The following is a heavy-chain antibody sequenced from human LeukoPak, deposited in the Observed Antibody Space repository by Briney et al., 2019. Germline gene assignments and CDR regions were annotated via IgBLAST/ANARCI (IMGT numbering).Heavy chain of an antibody. D-gene: IGHD6-19*01. Sequence: GRSLRLSCAASGFTFSSYGMHWVRQAPGKGLEWVAVISYDGSNKYYADSVKGRFTISRDNSKNTLYLQMNSLRAEDTAVYYCAKLLIAVAGFDYWGQGTLVTVSS. CDR1: GFTFSSYG. CDR2: ISYDGSNK. J-gene: IGHJ4*02. V-gene: IGHV3-30*18. CDR3: AKLLIAVAGFDY.